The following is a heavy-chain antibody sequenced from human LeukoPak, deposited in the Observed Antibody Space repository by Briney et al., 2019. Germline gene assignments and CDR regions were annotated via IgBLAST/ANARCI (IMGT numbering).Heavy chain of an antibody. Sequence: PGGSLRLSCAASGFTFKIYSMNWVRQAPGKGLEWVSYISSSDTTMYNADSVKGRFTISRDNAKNSLYLQMNSLRAEDTAVYYCARAPTYGPGSSFDYWGQGTLVTVSS. CDR1: GFTFKIYS. D-gene: IGHD3-10*01. J-gene: IGHJ4*02. CDR2: ISSSDTTM. CDR3: ARAPTYGPGSSFDY. V-gene: IGHV3-48*04.